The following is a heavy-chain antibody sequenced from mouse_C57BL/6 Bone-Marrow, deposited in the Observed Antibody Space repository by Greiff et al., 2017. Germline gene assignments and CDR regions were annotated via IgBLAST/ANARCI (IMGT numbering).Heavy chain of an antibody. J-gene: IGHJ3*01. D-gene: IGHD2-3*01. CDR1: GYTFTDYN. CDR3: ARGGYDGYYPFAY. Sequence: VQLQQSGPELVKPGASVKMSCKASGYTFTDYNMHWVKQSHGKSLEWIGYINPNNGGTSYNQKFKGKATLTVNKSSSTAYMELRSLTSEDSAVYYCARGGYDGYYPFAYWGQGTLVTVSA. V-gene: IGHV1-22*01. CDR2: INPNNGGT.